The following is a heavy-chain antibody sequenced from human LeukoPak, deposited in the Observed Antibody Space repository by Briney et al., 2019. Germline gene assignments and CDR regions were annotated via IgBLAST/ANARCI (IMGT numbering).Heavy chain of an antibody. CDR3: AGADRTGTTFSGMDV. J-gene: IGHJ6*02. V-gene: IGHV4-34*01. CDR2: INHSGST. Sequence: SETLSLTCAVYGGSFSGYYWSWIRQPPGKGLEWIGEINHSGSTNYNPSLKSRVTISVDTSKNQFSLKLSSVTAADTAVYYCAGADRTGTTFSGMDVWGQGTTVTVSS. D-gene: IGHD1-7*01. CDR1: GGSFSGYY.